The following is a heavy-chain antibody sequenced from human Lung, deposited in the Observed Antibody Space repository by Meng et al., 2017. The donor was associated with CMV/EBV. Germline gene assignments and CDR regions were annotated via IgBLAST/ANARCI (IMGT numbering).Heavy chain of an antibody. J-gene: IGHJ4*02. CDR1: GDSIRSNH. CDR2: IYYSETT. V-gene: IGHV4-59*01. D-gene: IGHD3-3*01. CDR3: ARTLRILEWSYYFDY. Sequence: QVQLQESGPGLVKPSETLSLICTVSGDSIRSNHWNWIRQSPGKGLEWIGYIYYSETTNYNPSLKSRVTMSLDTSKNQVSLKLSSVTAADTAVYYCARTLRILEWSYYFDYWGQGTLVTVSS.